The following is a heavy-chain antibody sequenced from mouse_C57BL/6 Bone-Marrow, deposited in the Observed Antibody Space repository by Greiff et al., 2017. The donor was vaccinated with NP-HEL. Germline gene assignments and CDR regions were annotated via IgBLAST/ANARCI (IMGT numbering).Heavy chain of an antibody. CDR3: ARRAPLPYFDY. CDR2: IYPGSGNT. J-gene: IGHJ2*01. V-gene: IGHV1-66*01. CDR1: GYSFTSYY. Sequence: VQLQQSGPELVKPGASVKISCKASGYSFTSYYIHWVKQRPGQGLEWIGWIYPGSGNTKYNEKFKGKATLTADTSSSTAYMQLSSLTSEDSAVYYCARRAPLPYFDYWGQGTTLTVSS. D-gene: IGHD1-1*01.